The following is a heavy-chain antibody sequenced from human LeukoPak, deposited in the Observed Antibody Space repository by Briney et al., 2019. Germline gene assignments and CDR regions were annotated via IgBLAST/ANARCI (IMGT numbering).Heavy chain of an antibody. V-gene: IGHV4-4*07. J-gene: IGHJ5*02. CDR3: ARDPSIAAAGTKGLWWFDP. D-gene: IGHD6-13*01. CDR1: GGSIISHY. CDR2: IDTSGST. Sequence: SETLSLTCTVSGGSIISHYWSWLRQPAGKGLEWIVRIDTSGSTNYNPSLKSRVTMSVDTSKNQFSLKLSSVTAADTAVYYCARDPSIAAAGTKGLWWFDPWGQGTLVTVSS.